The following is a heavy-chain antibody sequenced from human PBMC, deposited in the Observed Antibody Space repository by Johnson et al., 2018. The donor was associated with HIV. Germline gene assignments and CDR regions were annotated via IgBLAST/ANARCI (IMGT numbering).Heavy chain of an antibody. J-gene: IGHJ3*02. CDR1: GFTFSNAW. CDR3: TTDSGWVPLEAFDI. CDR2: VKSKTDGGTT. Sequence: VHLVESGGGLVKPGGSLRLSCAASGFTFSNAWMSWVRQAPGKGLEWVGRVKSKTDGGTTDYTAPVKGRFTISRDDSKNTLYLQMNSLKTEDTAVYYCTTDSGWVPLEAFDIWGQGTMVTVSS. D-gene: IGHD6-19*01. V-gene: IGHV3-15*01.